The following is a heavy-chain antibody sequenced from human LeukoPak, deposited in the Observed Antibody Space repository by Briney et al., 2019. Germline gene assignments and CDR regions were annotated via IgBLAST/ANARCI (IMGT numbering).Heavy chain of an antibody. Sequence: PGGSLRLSCVASGFSFRDYWMTWVRQAPGKGLEFVANIKMDGSDKYYVDSVKGRFTISRDNAKNSVYLQLNSLRVEDPAVYYCVSRNLFDYCGQGTVVTASS. D-gene: IGHD1-14*01. CDR2: IKMDGSDK. J-gene: IGHJ4*02. V-gene: IGHV3-7*01. CDR1: GFSFRDYW. CDR3: VSRNLFDY.